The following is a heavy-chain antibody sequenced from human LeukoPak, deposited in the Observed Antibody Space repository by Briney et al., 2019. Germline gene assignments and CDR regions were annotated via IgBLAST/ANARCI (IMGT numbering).Heavy chain of an antibody. CDR1: GFTFSNYA. V-gene: IGHV3-23*01. CDR2: ISGSGGST. D-gene: IGHD4-17*01. Sequence: PGRSLRLSCVASGFTFSNYAMSWVRQTPGKGLEWVSAISGSGGSTYYADSVKGRFTISRDNSKNTLYLQMNSLRAEDTAVYYCAKSLPYGDYCGLDYWGQGTLVTVSS. CDR3: AKSLPYGDYCGLDY. J-gene: IGHJ4*02.